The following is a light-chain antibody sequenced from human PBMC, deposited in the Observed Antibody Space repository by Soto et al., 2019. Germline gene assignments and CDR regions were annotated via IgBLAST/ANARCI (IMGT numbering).Light chain of an antibody. CDR3: QQRSNWPLT. CDR2: DTS. CDR1: QSISSY. Sequence: ELVLTQSPATLSLSPGERATLSCRASQSISSYLAWYQQKPGQAPRLLIYDTSNRATGIPARFSGSGSGTVFTLTISSLEPEDFAIYYCQQRSNWPLTFGPGTKVDIK. J-gene: IGKJ3*01. V-gene: IGKV3-11*01.